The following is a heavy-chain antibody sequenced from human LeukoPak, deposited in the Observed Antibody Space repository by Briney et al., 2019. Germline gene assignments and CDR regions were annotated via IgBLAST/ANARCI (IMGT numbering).Heavy chain of an antibody. D-gene: IGHD4-17*01. V-gene: IGHV1-2*06. J-gene: IGHJ4*02. CDR3: ARDRNFGDYLGDY. Sequence: VSVKVSCKASGYTFTDFFIHWVRQAPGQGLEWMGRIKPIGGGTDYAQKFQGRVTMTRDTSISTAYMELSRLRSDYTAVYYCARDRNFGDYLGDYWGQGTLVTVSS. CDR1: GYTFTDFF. CDR2: IKPIGGGT.